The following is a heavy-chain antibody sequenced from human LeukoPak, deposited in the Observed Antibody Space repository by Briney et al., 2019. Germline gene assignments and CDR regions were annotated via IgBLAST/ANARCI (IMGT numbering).Heavy chain of an antibody. CDR3: ARDVFSSGYYVGRYYFDY. CDR2: INPSGGST. Sequence: ASVKVSCKASGYTFTTYYMHWVRQAPGEGLEWMAIINPSGGSTSYAQKIQGRVTMTRDTSTSTVYMELSGLRSEDTAVYYCARDVFSSGYYVGRYYFDYWGQGTLVTVSS. CDR1: GYTFTTYY. V-gene: IGHV1-46*01. D-gene: IGHD3-22*01. J-gene: IGHJ4*02.